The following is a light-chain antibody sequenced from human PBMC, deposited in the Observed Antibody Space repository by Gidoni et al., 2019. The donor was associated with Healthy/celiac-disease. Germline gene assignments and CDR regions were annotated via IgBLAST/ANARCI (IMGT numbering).Light chain of an antibody. J-gene: IGKJ5*01. CDR1: QSVSSSY. Sequence: PGTLSLSPGERATLSCRASQSVSSSYLAWYQQKPGTSRLLIYGASSRATGIPDRFSGSGSGTDFTLTISRLEPEDFAVYYCQQYGSSPSITFXXXTRLEIK. CDR2: GAS. CDR3: QQYGSSPSIT. V-gene: IGKV3-20*01.